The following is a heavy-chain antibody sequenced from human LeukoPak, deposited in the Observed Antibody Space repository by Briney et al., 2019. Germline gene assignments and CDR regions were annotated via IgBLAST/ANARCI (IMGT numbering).Heavy chain of an antibody. CDR2: IYYSGST. Sequence: SETLSLTCTVSGGSISSSSYYWGWIRQPPGKGLEWIGSIYYSGSTNYNPSLKSRVTISVDTSKNQFSLKLSSVTAADTAVYYCARVQSTAPEYFQHWGQGTLVTVSS. D-gene: IGHD2-2*01. CDR3: ARVQSTAPEYFQH. V-gene: IGHV4-39*07. CDR1: GGSISSSSYY. J-gene: IGHJ1*01.